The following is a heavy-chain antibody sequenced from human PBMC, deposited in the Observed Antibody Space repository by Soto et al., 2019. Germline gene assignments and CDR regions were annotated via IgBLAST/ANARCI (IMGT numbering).Heavy chain of an antibody. CDR2: IDWDDDK. CDR1: GFSLSTSGMC. CDR3: ARIQGNYGEKYYFDY. J-gene: IGHJ4*02. V-gene: IGHV2-70*01. D-gene: IGHD4-17*01. Sequence: SGPTLVNPTQTLTLTCTFSGFSLSTSGMCVSWIRQPPGKALEWLALIDWDDDKYYSTSLKTRLTISKDTSKNQVVLTMTNMDPVDTATYYCARIQGNYGEKYYFDYWGQGTLVTVSS.